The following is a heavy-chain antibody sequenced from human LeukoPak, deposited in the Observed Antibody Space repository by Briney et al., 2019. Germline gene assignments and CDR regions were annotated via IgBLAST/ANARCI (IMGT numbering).Heavy chain of an antibody. CDR3: AREGTRYYYYMDV. Sequence: GASVKVSCKASGYTFTGYYMHWVRQAPGQGLEWMGWINPNSGGTNYAQKFQGRVTMNRDTSISTAYMELSRLRSDDTAVYYCAREGTRYYYYMDVWGKGTTVTVSS. J-gene: IGHJ6*03. D-gene: IGHD3/OR15-3a*01. CDR1: GYTFTGYY. CDR2: INPNSGGT. V-gene: IGHV1-2*02.